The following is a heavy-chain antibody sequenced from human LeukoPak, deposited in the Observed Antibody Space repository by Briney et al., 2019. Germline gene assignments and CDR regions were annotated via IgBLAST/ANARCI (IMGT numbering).Heavy chain of an antibody. D-gene: IGHD2-2*01. J-gene: IGHJ5*02. CDR3: TTVVVPAA. CDR1: GFTFSGYA. Sequence: GGSLRLSCAASGFTFSGYAMSWVRQAPGKGLEWVGSIKSKTDRGTTDYAAPVKGRFTISRDDSKNTLYLQMNSLKTEDTALYYCTTVVVPAAWGQGTLVTASS. CDR2: IKSKTDRGTT. V-gene: IGHV3-15*01.